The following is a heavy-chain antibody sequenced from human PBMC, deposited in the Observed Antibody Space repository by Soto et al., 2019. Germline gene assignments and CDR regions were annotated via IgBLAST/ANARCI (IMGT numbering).Heavy chain of an antibody. CDR3: AREETAWPLAYGLDV. CDR1: GFTFSSYS. D-gene: IGHD2-21*02. Sequence: GGSLSLSCAASGFTFSSYSIHWVRQAPGKGLEWVSSIGTRSDVYYADSVKGRFTISRDNAKNSMALQMNSLRAEDTGVYYCAREETAWPLAYGLDVWGQGTTVTVSS. CDR2: IGTRSDV. J-gene: IGHJ6*02. V-gene: IGHV3-21*01.